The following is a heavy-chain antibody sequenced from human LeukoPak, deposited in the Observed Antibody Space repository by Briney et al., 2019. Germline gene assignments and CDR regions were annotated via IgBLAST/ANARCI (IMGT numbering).Heavy chain of an antibody. D-gene: IGHD6-19*01. Sequence: GGSLSLSCAASGFTFSTYSMNWVRQAPGKGLEWVSYISSSSTVFYADSVKGRFTISRDNAKNSLYLQMNSLRADDTAVYYCARDLRSSGWYYFDYWGQGTLVTVSS. CDR2: ISSSSTV. CDR1: GFTFSTYS. CDR3: ARDLRSSGWYYFDY. J-gene: IGHJ4*02. V-gene: IGHV3-48*01.